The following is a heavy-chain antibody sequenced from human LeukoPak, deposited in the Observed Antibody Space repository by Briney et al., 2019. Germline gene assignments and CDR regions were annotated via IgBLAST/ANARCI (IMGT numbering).Heavy chain of an antibody. J-gene: IGHJ4*02. CDR1: GLTFSSYE. D-gene: IGHD3-22*01. CDR3: ARSSGYYYFDFDY. V-gene: IGHV3-48*03. CDR2: ISSSGSTI. Sequence: DPGGSLRLSCAASGLTFSSYEMNWVRQAPGKGLKWVSYISSSGSTIYYADSVKGRFTISRDNARNSLYLQMNSLRAGDTAVYYCARSSGYYYFDFDYWGQGTLVTVSS.